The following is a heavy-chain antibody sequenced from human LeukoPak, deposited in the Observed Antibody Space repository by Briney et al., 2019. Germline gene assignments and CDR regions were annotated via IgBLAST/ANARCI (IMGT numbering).Heavy chain of an antibody. Sequence: GGSLRLSCAASGFTFSSYDMHWVRQATGKGLEWVSAIGTAGDPYYPGSVKGRFTISREKAKNSLYLQMNSLRAGDTAVYYCARVHWGYDSSGYYYDYWGQGTLVTVSS. CDR1: GFTFSSYD. D-gene: IGHD3-22*01. CDR2: IGTAGDP. J-gene: IGHJ4*02. V-gene: IGHV3-13*05. CDR3: ARVHWGYDSSGYYYDY.